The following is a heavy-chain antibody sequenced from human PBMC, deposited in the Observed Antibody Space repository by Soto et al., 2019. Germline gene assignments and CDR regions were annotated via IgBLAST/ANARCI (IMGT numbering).Heavy chain of an antibody. J-gene: IGHJ4*02. D-gene: IGHD1-26*01. CDR2: INYSGST. CDR1: GGSISSSSYY. V-gene: IGHV4-39*07. CDR3: ASRRYSGSYHYYFAS. Sequence: SETLSLTCTVSGGSISSSSYYWGWIRQPPGKGLEWIGNINYSGSTNYNPSLKSRVTISVDTSKNQFSLKFNSVTAADTAIYYCASRRYSGSYHYYFASWGQGALVTVSS.